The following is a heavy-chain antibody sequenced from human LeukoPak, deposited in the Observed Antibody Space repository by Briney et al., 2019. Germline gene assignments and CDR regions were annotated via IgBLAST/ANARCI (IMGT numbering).Heavy chain of an antibody. Sequence: SQTLSLTCAISGDSIFTNNVAWNWIRQSPSRGLEWLGRTYYRSKWSFDYAVSVKSRITINADTSKNQLSLQLSSVTPEDTAVHYCARGKYTSFDNWGQGTLVTVSS. J-gene: IGHJ4*02. V-gene: IGHV6-1*01. D-gene: IGHD6-6*01. CDR2: TYYRSKWSF. CDR3: ARGKYTSFDN. CDR1: GDSIFTNNVA.